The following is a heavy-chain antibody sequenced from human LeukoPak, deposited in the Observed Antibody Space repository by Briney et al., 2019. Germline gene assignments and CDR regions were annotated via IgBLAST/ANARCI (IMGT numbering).Heavy chain of an antibody. CDR2: INHSGST. J-gene: IGHJ4*02. Sequence: SETLSLTCAVYGGSFSGYYWSWIRQPPGKGLEWIGEINHSGSTNYNPSLKSRVTISVDTSKNQFSLKLSSVTAADTAVYHCARRLIPYYYDSDYYFDYWGQGTLVTVSS. D-gene: IGHD3-22*01. CDR3: ARRLIPYYYDSDYYFDY. V-gene: IGHV4-34*01. CDR1: GGSFSGYY.